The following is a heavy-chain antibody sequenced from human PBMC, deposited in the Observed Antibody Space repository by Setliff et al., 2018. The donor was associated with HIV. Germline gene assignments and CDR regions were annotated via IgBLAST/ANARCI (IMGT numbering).Heavy chain of an antibody. CDR1: GGTFSSYA. Sequence: VASVKVSCKASGGTFSSYAISWVRQAPGQGLEWMGGFIPIFGTANYAQKFQGRVTITTDESTNTAYMELSSLRSEDTAVYYCARVISYCSGGSCPNYYFDYWGQGTLVTVSS. V-gene: IGHV1-69*05. D-gene: IGHD2-15*01. J-gene: IGHJ4*02. CDR2: FIPIFGTA. CDR3: ARVISYCSGGSCPNYYFDY.